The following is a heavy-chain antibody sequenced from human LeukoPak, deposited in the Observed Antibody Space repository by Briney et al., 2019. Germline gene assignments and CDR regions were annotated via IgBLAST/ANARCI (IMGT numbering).Heavy chain of an antibody. J-gene: IGHJ6*02. V-gene: IGHV1-18*01. Sequence: ASVKVSCKASGYTFTSYGISWVRQAPGQGLEWMGWISAYNGNTNYAQKLQGRVTMTTDTSTSTAYMELRSLRSDDTAVYYCARAYYEDITMVRGVPFGMDVWGQGTTVTVSS. CDR1: GYTFTSYG. CDR3: ARAYYEDITMVRGVPFGMDV. D-gene: IGHD3-10*01. CDR2: ISAYNGNT.